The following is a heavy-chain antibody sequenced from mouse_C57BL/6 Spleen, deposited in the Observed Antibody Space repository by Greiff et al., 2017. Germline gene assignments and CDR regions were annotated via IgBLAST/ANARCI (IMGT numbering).Heavy chain of an antibody. CDR1: GFNIKDYY. Sequence: EVQLQQSGAELVKPGASVKLSCTASGFNIKDYYMHWVKQRTEQGLEWIGRIDPEDGETKYAPKFQGKATITADTSSNTPSLHLTILTTDDTAVYYCAIYYYGSGDEGAMDYWGQGTSVTVSS. V-gene: IGHV14-2*01. CDR3: AIYYYGSGDEGAMDY. CDR2: IDPEDGET. J-gene: IGHJ4*01. D-gene: IGHD1-1*01.